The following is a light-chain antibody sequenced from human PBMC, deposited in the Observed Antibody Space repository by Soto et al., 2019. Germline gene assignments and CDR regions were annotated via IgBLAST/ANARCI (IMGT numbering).Light chain of an antibody. J-gene: IGKJ1*01. Sequence: EIVLTQSPGTLSLSPGERATLSCKASQTISNTFLAWYQQHPGQAPRLLIYGASSRATGIPDRFSGSGSGTDFSLTIRRLEPDDFAVYYCQKYGNFWTFGQGTKVDIK. V-gene: IGKV3-20*01. CDR3: QKYGNFWT. CDR2: GAS. CDR1: QTISNTF.